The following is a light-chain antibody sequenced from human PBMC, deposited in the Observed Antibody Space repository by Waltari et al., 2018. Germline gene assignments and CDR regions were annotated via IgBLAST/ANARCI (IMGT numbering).Light chain of an antibody. J-gene: IGKJ2*01. Sequence: DLQMTQSPSTLSASVGDRVTIPALASQGFSSGLAWYQQNPGKAPKLLIQQVCNLESGVPSRFSGSGSGTEFTLTISSLQPDDFATYYCQQYNGYPYTFGRGTKLEIK. CDR3: QQYNGYPYT. CDR2: QVC. V-gene: IGKV1-5*03. CDR1: QGFSSG.